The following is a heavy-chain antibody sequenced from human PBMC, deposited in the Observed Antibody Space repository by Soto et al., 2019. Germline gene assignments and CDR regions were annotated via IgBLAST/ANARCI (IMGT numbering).Heavy chain of an antibody. Sequence: PGGSLRLSCAASGFTFSSYWMHWVRQAPGKGLVWVSRINSDGSSTSYADSVKGRFTISRDNAKNTLYLQMNSLRAEDTAVYYCARDRPTYCSGGSCYGGNFDYWGQGTLVTVSS. V-gene: IGHV3-74*01. CDR2: INSDGSST. CDR3: ARDRPTYCSGGSCYGGNFDY. J-gene: IGHJ4*02. CDR1: GFTFSSYW. D-gene: IGHD2-15*01.